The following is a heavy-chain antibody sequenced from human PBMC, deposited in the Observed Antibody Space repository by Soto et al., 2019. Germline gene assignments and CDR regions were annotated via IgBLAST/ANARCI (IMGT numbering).Heavy chain of an antibody. J-gene: IGHJ4*02. CDR1: GFTVSTKY. Sequence: EVQLVDSGGGLVQPGGSLRLSCAASGFTVSTKYMSWVRQAPGKGLVWVSVIYSGGSTFYADSVRGRFTISRDNSKNTVNLQMNSLRAEDTAVYYCARDPWAADYWGQGTLVTVSS. CDR3: ARDPWAADY. V-gene: IGHV3-66*01. CDR2: IYSGGST. D-gene: IGHD3-16*01.